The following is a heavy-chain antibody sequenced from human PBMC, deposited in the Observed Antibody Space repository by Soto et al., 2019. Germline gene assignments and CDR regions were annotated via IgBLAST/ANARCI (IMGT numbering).Heavy chain of an antibody. J-gene: IGHJ6*02. CDR3: ARDRGGGLYYDSSGYYSNYYYYGMDV. CDR1: GGSISSGGYY. D-gene: IGHD3-22*01. Sequence: PSETLSLTCTVSGGSISSGGYYWSWIRQHPGKGLEWIGYIYYSGSTYYNPSLKSRVTISVDTSKNQFSLKLSSVTAADTAVYYCARDRGGGLYYDSSGYYSNYYYYGMDVWGQGTTVTVSS. V-gene: IGHV4-31*03. CDR2: IYYSGST.